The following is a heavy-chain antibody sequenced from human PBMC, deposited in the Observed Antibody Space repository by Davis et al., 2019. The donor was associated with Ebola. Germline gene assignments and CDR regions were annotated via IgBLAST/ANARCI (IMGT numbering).Heavy chain of an antibody. D-gene: IGHD5-24*01. V-gene: IGHV6-1*01. Sequence: HSQTLSLTCAISGDSVSTNSGAWNWIRQSPSRGLEWLGRAYYQSKWFIDYAVSVKSRITINPDTSKNQLSLHLNSMTPEDTAVYYCARGWLRGAFDIWGQGTMVTVSP. CDR1: GDSVSTNSGA. CDR2: AYYQSKWFI. J-gene: IGHJ3*02. CDR3: ARGWLRGAFDI.